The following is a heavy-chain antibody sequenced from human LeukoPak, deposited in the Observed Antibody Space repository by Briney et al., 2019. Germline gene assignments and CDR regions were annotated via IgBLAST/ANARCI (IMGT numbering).Heavy chain of an antibody. J-gene: IGHJ3*02. V-gene: IGHV3-30*03. D-gene: IGHD1-26*01. Sequence: PGRSLRLSCAASGFTFSSYGMHWVRQAPGKGLEWVAVMSFDGSHTYYADSVKGRFTISRDNSKNTLYLQMNSLRAEDTAVYYCARLLGATDAFDIWGQGTMVTVSS. CDR1: GFTFSSYG. CDR2: MSFDGSHT. CDR3: ARLLGATDAFDI.